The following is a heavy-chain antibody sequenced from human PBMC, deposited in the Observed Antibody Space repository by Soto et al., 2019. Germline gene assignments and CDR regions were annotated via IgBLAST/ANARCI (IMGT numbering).Heavy chain of an antibody. J-gene: IGHJ4*02. D-gene: IGHD3-22*01. V-gene: IGHV3-23*01. CDR3: AARYYYETSGYPTDH. CDR2: IGGSGGSP. Sequence: EVQLLEFGGGLVQPGGSLRLSCAASGLTFTSYVMSWVRQAPGKGLEWVSGIGGSGGSPYYADSVRGRFTISRDNSKNTLYLQMNSLRVEDTAMYHCAARYYYETSGYPTDHWGQGTLVTVSS. CDR1: GLTFTSYV.